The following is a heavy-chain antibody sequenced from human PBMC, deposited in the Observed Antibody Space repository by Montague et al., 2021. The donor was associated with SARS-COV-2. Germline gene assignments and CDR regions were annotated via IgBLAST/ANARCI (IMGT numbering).Heavy chain of an antibody. V-gene: IGHV4-59*12. CDR3: ARGTAYDHVYY. CDR2: THYSGTT. D-gene: IGHD2-8*02. Sequence: SETLSLTCTASSGSLSGYYWNWIRQPPGKGLEWIGFTHYSGTTMYNPTLKSRLNMSLDTSKNQFPLTLNSVTAADTAIYYCARGTAYDHVYYWGQGAPVTVAS. J-gene: IGHJ4*02. CDR1: SGSLSGYY.